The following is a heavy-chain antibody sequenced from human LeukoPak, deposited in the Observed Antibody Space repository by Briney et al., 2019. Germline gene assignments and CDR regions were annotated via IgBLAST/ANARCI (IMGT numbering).Heavy chain of an antibody. D-gene: IGHD6-13*01. V-gene: IGHV4-59*01. Sequence: SETLSLTCTVSGGSISSYYWSWTRQPPGKGLEWIGYIYYSGSTNYNPSLKSRVTISVDTSKNQFSLKLSSVTAADTAVYYCAARIAAAGTPWHYWGQGTLVTVSS. CDR1: GGSISSYY. J-gene: IGHJ4*02. CDR3: AARIAAAGTPWHY. CDR2: IYYSGST.